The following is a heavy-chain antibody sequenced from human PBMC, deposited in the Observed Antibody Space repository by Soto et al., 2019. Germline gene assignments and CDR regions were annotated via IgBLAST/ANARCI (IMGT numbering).Heavy chain of an antibody. D-gene: IGHD6-6*01. J-gene: IGHJ4*02. CDR3: ARIPRWGEYSSSVYYFDY. CDR2: ISAYNGNT. Sequence: ASVKVACKASGYTFTSYGISLVRQAPVQGLEWMGWISAYNGNTNYSQKLQGRVTMTTDTSTSTAYMELRSLRSDDTATYYCARIPRWGEYSSSVYYFDYWGQGTLVTVSS. V-gene: IGHV1-18*04. CDR1: GYTFTSYG.